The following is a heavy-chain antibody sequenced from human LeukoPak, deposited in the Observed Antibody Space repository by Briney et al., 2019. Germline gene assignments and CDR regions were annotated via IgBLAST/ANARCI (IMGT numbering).Heavy chain of an antibody. J-gene: IGHJ6*03. CDR3: ARDTQGRSRSSYYMDV. CDR2: ISSSSSYI. Sequence: GGSLRLSCAASGFTFSSYSMNWVRQAPGKGLEWVSSISSSSSYIYYADSVKGRFTISRDNAKNSLYLQMNSLRAEDTAVYYCARDTQGRSRSSYYMDVWGKGTTVTVSS. D-gene: IGHD1-26*01. CDR1: GFTFSSYS. V-gene: IGHV3-21*01.